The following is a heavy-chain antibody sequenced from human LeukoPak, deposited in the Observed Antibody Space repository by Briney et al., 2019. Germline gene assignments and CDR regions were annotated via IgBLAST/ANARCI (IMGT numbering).Heavy chain of an antibody. J-gene: IGHJ6*02. CDR1: GGSISSYY. V-gene: IGHV4-4*07. D-gene: IGHD6-13*01. Sequence: PSETLSLTCTVSGGSISSYYWSWIRQPAGKGLEWIGRIYTSGSTNYNPSLKSRVTMSVDTSKNQFSLKLSSVTAADTAVYYCARWGRIGAAAGPNRYYYYYGMDVWGQGTTGTVSS. CDR2: IYTSGST. CDR3: ARWGRIGAAAGPNRYYYYYGMDV.